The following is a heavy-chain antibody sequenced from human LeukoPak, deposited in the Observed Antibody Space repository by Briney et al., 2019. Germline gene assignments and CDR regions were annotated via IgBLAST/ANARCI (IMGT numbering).Heavy chain of an antibody. CDR3: ARKTGSYYVYTTFDI. CDR1: GFTFSSYA. J-gene: IGHJ3*02. CDR2: ISGSGGST. D-gene: IGHD3-10*02. Sequence: GGSLRLSCAASGFTFSSYAMNWVRQAPGKGLEWVSAISGSGGSTDYADSVRGRFTISRDNSRNTLYLQMNSLRAEDTAVYYCARKTGSYYVYTTFDIWGQGTMVTVSS. V-gene: IGHV3-23*01.